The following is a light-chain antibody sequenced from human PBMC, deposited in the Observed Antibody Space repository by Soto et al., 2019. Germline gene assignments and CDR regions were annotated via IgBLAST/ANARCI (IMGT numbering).Light chain of an antibody. Sequence: QSALTQPASVSGSPGQSITTSCTGTSSDVGGYNYVSWYQQHPGKAPKLMIYDVSNRPSGFSNRFSGSKSGNTASLTISGLQAEDEADYYCSSYTSSSTPYVFGTGTKVTVL. J-gene: IGLJ1*01. CDR1: SSDVGGYNY. CDR2: DVS. V-gene: IGLV2-14*01. CDR3: SSYTSSSTPYV.